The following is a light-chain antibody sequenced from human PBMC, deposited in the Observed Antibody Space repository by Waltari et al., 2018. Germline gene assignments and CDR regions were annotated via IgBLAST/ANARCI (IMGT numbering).Light chain of an antibody. V-gene: IGLV2-14*03. J-gene: IGLJ2*01. CDR2: GVN. CDR1: SSDIGGYNY. Sequence: QSALTQPASVSGTPGQSITISCTGTSSDIGGYNYVSWFQQHPGRAPKLFFYGVNNGPSGISNRFSCSQSGNTASLPISGLHAEDESHYYCTSYTTSFTVVFGGGTKLTVL. CDR3: TSYTTSFTVV.